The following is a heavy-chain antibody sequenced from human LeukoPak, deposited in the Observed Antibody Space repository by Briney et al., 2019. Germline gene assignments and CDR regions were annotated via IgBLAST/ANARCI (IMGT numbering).Heavy chain of an antibody. J-gene: IGHJ4*02. CDR3: ATITAVAIFDY. CDR1: GYTLTELS. CDR2: FDPEDGET. D-gene: IGHD6-19*01. Sequence: ASVKVSCKVSGYTLTELSMHLVRQAPGTGLEWMGGFDPEDGETIYAQRFQGRVTMTEDTSTDTAYMELSSLRSEDTAVYYCATITAVAIFDYWGQGTLVTVSS. V-gene: IGHV1-24*01.